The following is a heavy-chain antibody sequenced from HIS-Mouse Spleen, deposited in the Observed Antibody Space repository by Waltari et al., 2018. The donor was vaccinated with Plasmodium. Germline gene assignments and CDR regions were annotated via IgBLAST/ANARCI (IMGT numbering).Heavy chain of an antibody. CDR2: IYYSGST. V-gene: IGHV4-39*07. CDR1: GGSISSRSYS. CDR3: ARDRITGTSYFDY. J-gene: IGHJ4*02. Sequence: QLQLQESGPGLVKPSETLSLTCPVSGGSISSRSYSRGWFRQPPGKGLEWIGSIYYSGSTYYNPSLKSRVTISVDTSKNQFSLKLSSVTAADTAVYYCARDRITGTSYFDYWGQGTLVTVSS. D-gene: IGHD1-7*01.